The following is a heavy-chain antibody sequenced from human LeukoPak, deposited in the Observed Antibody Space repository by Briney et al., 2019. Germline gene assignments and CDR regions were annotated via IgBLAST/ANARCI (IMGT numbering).Heavy chain of an antibody. Sequence: GGSLRLSCGASGFTFSSYAMSWVRQTPGRGLEWVGGVSPSGGRTLYADSVEGRFTISRDTSNDTVYLQLSTLRAEHSALYYCAKVRGVYCSSPACYYYDYWGQGTPVTVSS. CDR3: AKVRGVYCSSPACYYYDY. D-gene: IGHD2-2*01. J-gene: IGHJ4*02. CDR2: VSPSGGRT. V-gene: IGHV3-23*01. CDR1: GFTFSSYA.